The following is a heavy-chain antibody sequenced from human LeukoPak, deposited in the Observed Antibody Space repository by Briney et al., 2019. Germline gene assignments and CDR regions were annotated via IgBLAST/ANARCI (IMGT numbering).Heavy chain of an antibody. Sequence: SQTLSLTCAISGDSVSSSSAAWNWIRQSPSRGLEWLGRTYYRSKWYNDYAVSVKSRMTINPDTSKNQFSLQLNSVTPEDTAVYYCARDEGDNWNDEQYYFDYWGQGTLVTVSS. CDR3: ARDEGDNWNDEQYYFDY. D-gene: IGHD1-1*01. CDR2: TYYRSKWYN. CDR1: GDSVSSSSAA. V-gene: IGHV6-1*01. J-gene: IGHJ4*02.